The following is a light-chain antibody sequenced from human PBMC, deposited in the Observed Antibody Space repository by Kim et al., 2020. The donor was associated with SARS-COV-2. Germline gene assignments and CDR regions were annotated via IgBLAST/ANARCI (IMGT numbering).Light chain of an antibody. Sequence: ASIGDRVTITGRSSQSINNWLAWYQQKPGKAPKVLIYDASTLQSGVPSRFSGSKSGTEFTLTISSLQPDDSAVYYCQQYSTYSWTFGRGTKVDIK. CDR1: QSINNW. J-gene: IGKJ1*01. CDR3: QQYSTYSWT. CDR2: DAS. V-gene: IGKV1-5*01.